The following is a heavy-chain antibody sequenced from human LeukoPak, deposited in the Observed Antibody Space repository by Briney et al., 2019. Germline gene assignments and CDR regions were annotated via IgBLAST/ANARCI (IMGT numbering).Heavy chain of an antibody. CDR2: INPSGGST. Sequence: ASVKVSCKASGYTFTSYYMHWVRQAPGQGLEWMGIINPSGGSTSYAQKFQGRVTMTRDTSTSTVYMELSSLRSEDTAVYYCARDGWELLRGEWFDPWGQGTLVTVSS. CDR3: ARDGWELLRGEWFDP. D-gene: IGHD1-26*01. CDR1: GYTFTSYY. J-gene: IGHJ5*02. V-gene: IGHV1-46*01.